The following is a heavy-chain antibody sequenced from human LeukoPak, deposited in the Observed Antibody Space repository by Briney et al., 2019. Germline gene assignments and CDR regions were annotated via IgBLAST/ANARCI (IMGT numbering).Heavy chain of an antibody. Sequence: GASVKVSCKASGCTFTDYYIHWVRQAPGQGLEWMGWINPNSGDTNYAQKFQGRVTMTRDTSINTAYMELSRLRSGDTAVYYCARADTSLVNFYYFGMDVWGQGTAVTVSS. CDR3: ARADTSLVNFYYFGMDV. D-gene: IGHD5-18*01. CDR2: INPNSGDT. V-gene: IGHV1-2*02. J-gene: IGHJ6*02. CDR1: GCTFTDYY.